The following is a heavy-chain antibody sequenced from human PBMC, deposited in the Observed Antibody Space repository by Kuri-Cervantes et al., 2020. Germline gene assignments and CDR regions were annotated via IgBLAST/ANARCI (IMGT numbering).Heavy chain of an antibody. CDR3: ARDRGYSGYGTDY. Sequence: SLKISCAASGFNFDDYAMHWVRQAPGKGLEWVSGISWNSGNIGYADSVKGRFTISRDNAKNSLYLQMNSLRVEDTAVYYCARDRGYSGYGTDYWGQGTLVTVSS. J-gene: IGHJ4*02. D-gene: IGHD5-12*01. V-gene: IGHV3-9*01. CDR2: ISWNSGNI. CDR1: GFNFDDYA.